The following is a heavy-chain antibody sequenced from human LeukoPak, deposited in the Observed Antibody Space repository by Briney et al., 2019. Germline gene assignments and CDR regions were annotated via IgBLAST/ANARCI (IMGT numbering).Heavy chain of an antibody. CDR1: GFTFGDYA. CDR3: AKGGLRLYFGQFHY. V-gene: IGHV3-9*01. CDR2: ISWNSGSI. J-gene: IGHJ4*02. D-gene: IGHD3-10*01. Sequence: PGRSLRLSCAASGFTFGDYAMHWVRQAPGKGLEWVSGISWNSGSIGYADSVKGRFTISRDNAKNSLYLQMNSLRAEDTALYYCAKGGLRLYFGQFHYWGQGTLVTVSS.